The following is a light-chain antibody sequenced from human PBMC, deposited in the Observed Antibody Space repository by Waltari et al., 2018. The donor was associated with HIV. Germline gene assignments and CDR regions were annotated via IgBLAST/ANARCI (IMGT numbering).Light chain of an antibody. V-gene: IGLV1-44*01. CDR1: RPNIGSNT. J-gene: IGLJ3*02. Sequence: QSVLPQQHSASGTPGPRVTISCYGRRPNIGSNTVRWSQQLPGTAPNLFIYSNNQRPSGVPDRFSGSKSGTTASLAISGLQSEDEADYYCAAWDDSLNGWVFGGGTKLTVV. CDR3: AAWDDSLNGWV. CDR2: SNN.